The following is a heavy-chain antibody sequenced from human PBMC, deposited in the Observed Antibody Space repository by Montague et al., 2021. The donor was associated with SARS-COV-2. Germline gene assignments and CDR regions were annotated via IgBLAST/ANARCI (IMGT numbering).Heavy chain of an antibody. V-gene: IGHV3-21*01. Sequence: YYADSLQGRFTISRDNAKNSLYLHMNSLRAEDTAIYYCARAVPDFDYWGQGTLVTVSS. CDR3: ARAVPDFDY. J-gene: IGHJ4*02.